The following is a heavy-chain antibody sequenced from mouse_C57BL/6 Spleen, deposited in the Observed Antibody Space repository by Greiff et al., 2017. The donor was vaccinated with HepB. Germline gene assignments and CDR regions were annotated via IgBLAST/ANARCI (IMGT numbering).Heavy chain of an antibody. CDR2: IRSKSSNYAT. CDR1: GFTFNTYA. V-gene: IGHV10-3*01. CDR3: VREGMITTVVAAYYAMDY. J-gene: IGHJ4*01. Sequence: VQLKESGGGLVQPKGSLKLSCAASGFTFNTYAMHWVRQAPGKGLEWVARIRSKSSNYATYYADSVKDRFTISRDDSQSMLYLQMNNLKTEDTAMYYCVREGMITTVVAAYYAMDYWGQGTSVTVSS. D-gene: IGHD1-1*01.